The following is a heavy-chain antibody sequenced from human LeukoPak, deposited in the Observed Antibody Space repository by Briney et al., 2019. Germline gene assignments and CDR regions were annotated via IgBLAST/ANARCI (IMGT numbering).Heavy chain of an antibody. D-gene: IGHD3-22*01. Sequence: PGGSLRLSCAASGFTFSSYGMHWVRQAPGKGLEWVAVIWYDGSNKYYADSVKGRFTISRDNSKNTLYLQMNSLRAEDTAAYYCARDRGGISGYYYTSGRYWGQGTLVTVSS. J-gene: IGHJ4*02. CDR2: IWYDGSNK. V-gene: IGHV3-33*01. CDR3: ARDRGGISGYYYTSGRY. CDR1: GFTFSSYG.